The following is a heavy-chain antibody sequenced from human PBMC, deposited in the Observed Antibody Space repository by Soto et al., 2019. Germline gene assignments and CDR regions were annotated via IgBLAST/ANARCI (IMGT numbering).Heavy chain of an antibody. V-gene: IGHV3-23*01. J-gene: IGHJ5*02. Sequence: EVQLLESGGGFVQPGGSLRLSCAASGFTFSSYAMGWVRQPPGQGLEWVSSISPSGDTTYFADYVKGRFTISRDNSKNTVYLHMNALSAEDTALYHCAKEAYYDSTAYSPWGQGTLVNVSS. CDR3: AKEAYYDSTAYSP. D-gene: IGHD3-22*01. CDR1: GFTFSSYA. CDR2: ISPSGDTT.